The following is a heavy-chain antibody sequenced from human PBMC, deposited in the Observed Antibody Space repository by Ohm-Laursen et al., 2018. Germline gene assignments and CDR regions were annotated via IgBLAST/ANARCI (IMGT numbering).Heavy chain of an antibody. CDR3: ARTQANYYYFDY. Sequence: SDTLSLTCTVSGGSISSYYWSWIRQPPGKGLEWIGYIYYSGSTNYNPSLKSRVTLSVDTSKNQFSLKLTSVAAADTAVYYCARTQANYYYFDYWGQGALVTVSS. V-gene: IGHV4-59*07. CDR2: IYYSGST. CDR1: GGSISSYY. D-gene: IGHD4/OR15-4a*01. J-gene: IGHJ4*02.